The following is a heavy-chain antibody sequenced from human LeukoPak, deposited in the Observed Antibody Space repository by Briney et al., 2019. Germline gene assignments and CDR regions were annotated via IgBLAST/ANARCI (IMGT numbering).Heavy chain of an antibody. CDR2: TIPIFGTA. CDR3: ARGYGGNSGDYFDY. V-gene: IGHV1-69*05. Sequence: GASVKVSCKASGGTFSSYAISWVRQAPGQGLEWTGGTIPIFGTANYAQKFQGRVTITTDESTSTAYMELSSLRSEDTAMYYCARGYGGNSGDYFDYWGQGTLVTVSS. D-gene: IGHD4-23*01. J-gene: IGHJ4*02. CDR1: GGTFSSYA.